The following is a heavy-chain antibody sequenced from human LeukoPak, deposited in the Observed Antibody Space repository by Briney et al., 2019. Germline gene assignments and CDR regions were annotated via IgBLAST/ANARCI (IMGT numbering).Heavy chain of an antibody. V-gene: IGHV4-61*02. CDR3: ARELANNSGSYYPPYYFDY. Sequence: SETLSLTCTVSGGSVISSSYYWSWIRQPAGKGLEWIGRIYTSGSTNYNPSLKSRVTISVDTSKNQFSLKLSSVTAADTAVYYCARELANNSGSYYPPYYFDYWGQGTLVTVSS. J-gene: IGHJ4*02. D-gene: IGHD1-26*01. CDR1: GGSVISSSYY. CDR2: IYTSGST.